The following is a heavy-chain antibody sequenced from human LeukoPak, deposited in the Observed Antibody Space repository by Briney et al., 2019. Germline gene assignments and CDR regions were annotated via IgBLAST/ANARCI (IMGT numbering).Heavy chain of an antibody. Sequence: GRSLRLSCAASGFPFSDYGMYWVRQAPGKGLEWLAVISHDGNNKYYADSVKGRITISRDNSMNTLYLQMNSLRAEDTAVYYCARDGKRSVVAANWFDPWGQGTLVTVSS. CDR2: ISHDGNNK. V-gene: IGHV3-30*03. J-gene: IGHJ5*02. D-gene: IGHD2-15*01. CDR3: ARDGKRSVVAANWFDP. CDR1: GFPFSDYG.